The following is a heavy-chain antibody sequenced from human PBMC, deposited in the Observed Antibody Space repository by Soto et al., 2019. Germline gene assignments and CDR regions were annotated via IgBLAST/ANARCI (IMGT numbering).Heavy chain of an antibody. CDR1: GYTFTNYG. V-gene: IGHV1-18*01. J-gene: IGHJ4*02. Sequence: QVQLVQSGAEVKKPGASVKVSCKASGYTFTNYGISWVRQAPGQGLEWMGWISAYNGNTDYAQKLQGRVTMTTDTSTNTAYMELRSLRSDDKAVYYCARVGAYCVSSSCHDYWGQGTLVTVSS. CDR2: ISAYNGNT. D-gene: IGHD2-2*01. CDR3: ARVGAYCVSSSCHDY.